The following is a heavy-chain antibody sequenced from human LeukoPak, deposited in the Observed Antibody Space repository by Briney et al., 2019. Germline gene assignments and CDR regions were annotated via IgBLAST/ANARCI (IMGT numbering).Heavy chain of an antibody. D-gene: IGHD3-22*01. J-gene: IGHJ1*01. V-gene: IGHV4-34*01. CDR2: INHSGST. Sequence: LKPSETLSLTCAVYGGSFSGYYWSWIRQPPGKGLEWIGGINHSGSTNYNPSLKSRVTISVDTSKNQFSLKLSSVTAADTAVYYCASYYYDSSGYYYIQYFQHWGQGTLVTVSS. CDR3: ASYYYDSSGYYYIQYFQH. CDR1: GGSFSGYY.